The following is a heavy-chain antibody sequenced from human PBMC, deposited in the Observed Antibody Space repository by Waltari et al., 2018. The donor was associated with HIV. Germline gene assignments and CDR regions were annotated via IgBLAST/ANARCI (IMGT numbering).Heavy chain of an antibody. CDR2: MNPNSGNT. J-gene: IGHJ4*02. D-gene: IGHD2-2*01. Sequence: QVQLVQSGAEVKKPGASVKVSCKASGYPFTSYDINWVRRATRQGLEWMGWMNPNSGNTGYAQKFQGRVTMTRDTSISTAYMELSSLRSDDTAVYYCARALGRGYCSSTSCFFDYWGQGPLVTVSS. CDR1: GYPFTSYD. CDR3: ARALGRGYCSSTSCFFDY. V-gene: IGHV1-8*01.